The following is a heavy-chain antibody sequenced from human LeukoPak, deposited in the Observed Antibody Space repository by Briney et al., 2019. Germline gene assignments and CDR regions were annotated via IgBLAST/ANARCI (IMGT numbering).Heavy chain of an antibody. Sequence: PGGSLRLSCAASGFTFSGYWMSWVRQAPGKGLEWVANIKLDGSETYYVDSVKGRFTISRDNAKNSLYLQMNSLRAEDTAVYYCAKAANPRLDSNSSDYWGQGTLVTVSS. CDR1: GFTFSGYW. J-gene: IGHJ4*02. CDR3: AKAANPRLDSNSSDY. D-gene: IGHD6-6*01. V-gene: IGHV3-7*01. CDR2: IKLDGSET.